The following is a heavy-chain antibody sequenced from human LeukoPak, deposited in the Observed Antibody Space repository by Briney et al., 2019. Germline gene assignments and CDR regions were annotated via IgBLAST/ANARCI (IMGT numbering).Heavy chain of an antibody. J-gene: IGHJ4*02. V-gene: IGHV4-39*07. D-gene: IGHD5-18*01. CDR1: GGPISSSSYY. CDR3: ARGIRDTAMVILDY. CDR2: SNYSGNT. Sequence: SETLSLTCTASGGPISSSSYYWGWSRQPPGKGLEWIGSSNYSGNTYYNPSLKSRVTISVDTSKNQFSLKLSSVTAADTAVYYCARGIRDTAMVILDYWGQGTLVTVSS.